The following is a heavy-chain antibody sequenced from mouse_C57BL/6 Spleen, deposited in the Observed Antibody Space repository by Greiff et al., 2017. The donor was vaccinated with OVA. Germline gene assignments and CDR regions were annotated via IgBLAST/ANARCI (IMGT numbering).Heavy chain of an antibody. J-gene: IGHJ4*01. CDR2: INPNNGGT. V-gene: IGHV1-26*01. Sequence: VQLQQSGPELVKPGASVKISCKASGYTFTDYYMNWVKQSHGKSLEWIGDINPNNGGTSYNQKFKGKATLTVDKSSSTAYMELRSLTSEDSAVYYCARYPEYDYAMDYWGQGTSVTVSS. D-gene: IGHD5-1*01. CDR3: ARYPEYDYAMDY. CDR1: GYTFTDYY.